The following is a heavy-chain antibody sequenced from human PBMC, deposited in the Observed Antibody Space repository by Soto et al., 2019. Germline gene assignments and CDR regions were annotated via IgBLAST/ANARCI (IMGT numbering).Heavy chain of an antibody. CDR3: ARDIVADSGYDYPPGYFDY. Sequence: EVQLVESGGGLVQPGGSLRLSCAASGFTFSSYWMSWVRQAPGKGLEWVANIKQDGSEKYYVDSVKGRFTISRDNAKNSLYLQMNSLRAEDTAVYYCARDIVADSGYDYPPGYFDYWGQGTLVTVSS. D-gene: IGHD5-12*01. CDR1: GFTFSSYW. CDR2: IKQDGSEK. J-gene: IGHJ4*02. V-gene: IGHV3-7*01.